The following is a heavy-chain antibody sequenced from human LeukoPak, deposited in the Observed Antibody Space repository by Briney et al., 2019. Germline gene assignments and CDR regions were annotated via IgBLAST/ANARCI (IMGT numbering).Heavy chain of an antibody. CDR3: ARDGPRSGSYANPFDY. CDR1: GYTFSSYG. J-gene: IGHJ4*02. D-gene: IGHD1-26*01. Sequence: SVKVSCKASGYTFSSYGISWVRQAPGQGLEWMGGIIPIFGTANYAQKFQGRVTITADESTSTAYMELSSLRSEDTAVYYCARDGPRSGSYANPFDYWGQGTLVTVSS. V-gene: IGHV1-69*13. CDR2: IIPIFGTA.